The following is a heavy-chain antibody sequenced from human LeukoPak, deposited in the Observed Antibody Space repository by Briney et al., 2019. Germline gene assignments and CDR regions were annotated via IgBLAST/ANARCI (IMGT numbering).Heavy chain of an antibody. CDR3: FGITVTDVPY. V-gene: IGHV3-30*02. D-gene: IGHD1-7*01. CDR2: IRYDGSNK. CDR1: GFTFSSYW. J-gene: IGHJ4*02. Sequence: PGGSLRLSCAASGFTFSSYWMHWVRQAPGKGLEWVAFIRYDGSNKYYADSVKGRFTISRDNSKNALYLQMNSLRGEDTAVYYCFGITVTDVPYWGQGTLVTVSS.